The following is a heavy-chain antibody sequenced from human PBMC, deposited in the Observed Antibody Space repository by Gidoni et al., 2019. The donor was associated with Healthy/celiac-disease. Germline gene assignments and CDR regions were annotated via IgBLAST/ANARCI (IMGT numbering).Heavy chain of an antibody. Sequence: QVQLVQSGAEVKKPGSSVKVSCKASGGTFSSYTISWVRQAPGQGLEWMGRIIPILGIANYAQKFQGRVTITADKSTSTAYMELSSLRSEDTAVYYCAIQYSLDAFDIWGQGTMVTVSS. CDR3: AIQYSLDAFDI. CDR1: GGTFSSYT. V-gene: IGHV1-69*02. D-gene: IGHD5-18*01. J-gene: IGHJ3*02. CDR2: IIPILGIA.